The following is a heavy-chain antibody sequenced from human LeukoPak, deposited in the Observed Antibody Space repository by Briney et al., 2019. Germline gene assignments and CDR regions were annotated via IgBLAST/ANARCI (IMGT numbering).Heavy chain of an antibody. CDR1: GFTFSSYE. D-gene: IGHD2-21*02. Sequence: GGSLRLSCAASGFTFSSYEMNWVRQAPGKGLEWVSYTSSSGSTIYYADSVKGRFTISRDNAKNSLYLQMNSLRAEDTAVYYCASNYCGGDCYYYYYGMDVWGQGTTVTVSS. CDR2: TSSSGSTI. V-gene: IGHV3-48*03. J-gene: IGHJ6*02. CDR3: ASNYCGGDCYYYYYGMDV.